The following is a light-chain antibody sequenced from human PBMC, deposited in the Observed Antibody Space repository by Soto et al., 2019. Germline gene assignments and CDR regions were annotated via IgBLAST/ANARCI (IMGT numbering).Light chain of an antibody. J-gene: IGLJ2*01. CDR3: CSFAGSSTVV. CDR2: EHT. V-gene: IGLV2-23*01. CDR1: SRDVGNYNL. Sequence: QSVLTQPASVSGSRGQSITISYTGTSRDVGNYNLVSWYQQYPGKDPKLMIYEHTKRPSGVSHRFSGSKSGNTASLTISGLQPEDEAGYYCCSFAGSSTVVFGGGTKVTVL.